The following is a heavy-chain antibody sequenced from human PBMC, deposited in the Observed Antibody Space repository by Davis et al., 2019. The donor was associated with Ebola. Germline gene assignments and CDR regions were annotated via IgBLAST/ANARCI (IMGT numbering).Heavy chain of an antibody. V-gene: IGHV3-53*05. CDR2: IYDQST. CDR1: GFSVTSSY. D-gene: IGHD6-19*01. J-gene: IGHJ4*02. Sequence: GGSLRLSCEASGFSVTSSYISWVRQAPGKGLEWVSVIYDQSTAYADAVRGRFIISRDKSNNTLHLEMSSLRVDDTAVYYCATTQWLREFDNWGQGTLVTVSS. CDR3: ATTQWLREFDN.